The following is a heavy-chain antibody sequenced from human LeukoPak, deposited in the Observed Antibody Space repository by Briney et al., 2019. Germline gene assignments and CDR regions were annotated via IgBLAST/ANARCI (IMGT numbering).Heavy chain of an antibody. V-gene: IGHV4-59*08. J-gene: IGHJ4*02. CDR2: IYDSVST. D-gene: IGHD5-24*01. CDR1: GDSISSDY. Sequence: QVQLQESGPGLVKPSETLSLSCTVSGDSISSDYWSWIRQPPGKGLEWIAYIYDSVSTNYTPSLKSRVTISADTSKNQFSLRVTSVTAADTAVYYCARGWRDGYNFRYWGQGALVTVSS. CDR3: ARGWRDGYNFRY.